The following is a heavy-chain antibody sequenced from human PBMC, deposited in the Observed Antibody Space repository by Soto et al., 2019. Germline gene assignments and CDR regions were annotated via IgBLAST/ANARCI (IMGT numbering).Heavy chain of an antibody. J-gene: IGHJ6*02. D-gene: IGHD6-13*01. CDR1: GGSISSGGYY. Sequence: SETLSLTCTVSGGSISSGGYYWSWIRQHPGKGLEWIGYIYYSGSTYYNPSLKSRVTISVDTSKNQFSLKLSSVTAADTAVYYCAREGVSSSWYNYYGMDVWGQGTTVTVSS. V-gene: IGHV4-31*03. CDR2: IYYSGST. CDR3: AREGVSSSWYNYYGMDV.